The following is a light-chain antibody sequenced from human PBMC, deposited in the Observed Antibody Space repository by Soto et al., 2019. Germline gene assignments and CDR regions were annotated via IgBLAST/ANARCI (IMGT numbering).Light chain of an antibody. CDR1: ENVRTF. Sequence: VLTQSPATLSLSPGERATLSCRASENVRTFVDWYQQKPGQAPRLLIYGASNRATDIPARFSGSGSGTDFTLTISNLEPEDFAVYYCQQYKNWPLTFGGGTRVEIK. CDR2: GAS. J-gene: IGKJ4*01. CDR3: QQYKNWPLT. V-gene: IGKV3-11*01.